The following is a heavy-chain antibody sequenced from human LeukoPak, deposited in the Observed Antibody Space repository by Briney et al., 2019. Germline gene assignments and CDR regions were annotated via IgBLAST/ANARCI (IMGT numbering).Heavy chain of an antibody. CDR1: GGSITNSSYY. V-gene: IGHV4-39*07. Sequence: SETLSLTCTVSGGSITNSSYYWGWIRQPPGKGLEWIATIYYSGSTYYNPSLKSRVTISVDTSKNQFSLKLSSVTAADTAVYYCARSNFAVATIYYYYYMDVWGKGTTVTVSS. J-gene: IGHJ6*03. CDR3: ARSNFAVATIYYYYYMDV. CDR2: IYYSGST. D-gene: IGHD5-12*01.